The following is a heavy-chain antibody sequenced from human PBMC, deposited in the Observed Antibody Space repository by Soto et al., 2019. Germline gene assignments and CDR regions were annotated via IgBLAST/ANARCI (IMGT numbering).Heavy chain of an antibody. D-gene: IGHD3-3*01. CDR1: GFTFSNAW. Sequence: EVQLVESGGGLVKPGGSLRLSCAASGFTFSNAWMNWVRHAPGKGLEWVGRIKSKADDETTDYAAPVKGRFTISRDDSRNILNLKINSRKIEATGGYYCSPRKPIFGGGPRPGGGQGTLVTVSS. V-gene: IGHV3-15*07. CDR2: IKSKADDETT. J-gene: IGHJ4*02. CDR3: SPRKPIFGGGPRPG.